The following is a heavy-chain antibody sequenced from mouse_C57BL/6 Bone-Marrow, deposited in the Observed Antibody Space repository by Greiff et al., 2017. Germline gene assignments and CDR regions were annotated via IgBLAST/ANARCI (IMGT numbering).Heavy chain of an antibody. V-gene: IGHV2-9-1*01. CDR2: IWTGGGT. J-gene: IGHJ4*01. D-gene: IGHD1-1*01. Sequence: VQVVESGPGLVAPSQSLSITCTVSGFSLTSYAISWVRQPPGKGLEWLGVIWTGGGTNYNSALKSRLSISKDNSKSQVFLKMNSLQTDDTARYYCARNPTVVPYAMDYWGQGTSVTVSS. CDR3: ARNPTVVPYAMDY. CDR1: GFSLTSYA.